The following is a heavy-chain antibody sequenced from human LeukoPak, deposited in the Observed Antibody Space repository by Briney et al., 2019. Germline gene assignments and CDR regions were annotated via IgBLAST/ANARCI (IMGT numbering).Heavy chain of an antibody. Sequence: PGGSLRLSCAASGFTFSSYSMNWVRQAPGKGLEWVSSISSSSSYIYYADSVKGRFTISRDNAKNSLYLQMNSLRAEDTAVYYCAKVPIPYGDYYRARGYYYYMDVWGKGTTVTVSS. CDR2: ISSSSSYI. D-gene: IGHD4-17*01. CDR3: AKVPIPYGDYYRARGYYYYMDV. J-gene: IGHJ6*03. V-gene: IGHV3-21*04. CDR1: GFTFSSYS.